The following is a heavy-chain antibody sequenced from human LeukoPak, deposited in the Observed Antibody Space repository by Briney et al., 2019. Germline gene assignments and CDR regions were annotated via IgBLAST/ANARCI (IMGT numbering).Heavy chain of an antibody. J-gene: IGHJ5*02. CDR1: GYSISSGYY. CDR3: ARDRRWFDP. V-gene: IGHV4-38-2*02. CDR2: SYHSGST. Sequence: SETLSLTCTVSGYSISSGYYWCWIRQPPGEGLEWIESSYHSGSTYYTPSLKSRVTISVDTSKNQLPLNLSSVTAADTAVYYCARDRRWFDPWGQGTLVTVSS.